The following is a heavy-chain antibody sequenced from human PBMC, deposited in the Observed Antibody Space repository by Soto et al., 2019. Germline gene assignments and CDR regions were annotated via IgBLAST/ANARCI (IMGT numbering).Heavy chain of an antibody. CDR2: ISSTTNYI. CDR3: ARESEDLTSNFDY. CDR1: GFTFTRYS. V-gene: IGHV3-21*06. Sequence: PGGSLRLSCAASGFTFTRYSMNWVRQAPGKGLEWVSSISSTTNYIYYGDSMKGRFTISRDNGKNSLYLEIHSLRAEDTAVYYCARESEDLTSNFDYWGQGTLVIVSS. J-gene: IGHJ4*02.